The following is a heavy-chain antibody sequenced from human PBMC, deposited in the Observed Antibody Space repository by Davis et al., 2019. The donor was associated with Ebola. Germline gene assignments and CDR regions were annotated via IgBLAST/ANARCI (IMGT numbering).Heavy chain of an antibody. D-gene: IGHD3-3*01. J-gene: IGHJ6*02. CDR3: ARDLPRGFLVGEYYYYGMDV. Sequence: SVKVSCKASGGTFSSYAISWVRQAPGQGLEWMGRIIPILGIANYAQKFQGRVTITADKSTSTAYMELSSLRSEDTAVYYCARDLPRGFLVGEYYYYGMDVWGQGTTVTVSS. CDR1: GGTFSSYA. CDR2: IIPILGIA. V-gene: IGHV1-69*04.